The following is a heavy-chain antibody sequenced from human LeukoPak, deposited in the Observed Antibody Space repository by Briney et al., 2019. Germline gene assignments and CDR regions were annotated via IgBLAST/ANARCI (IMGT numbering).Heavy chain of an antibody. CDR2: ISPDGSST. CDR3: ARLTVTGTNY. CDR1: GFTFANFW. D-gene: IGHD6-19*01. J-gene: IGHJ4*02. Sequence: GGSLRLSCAASGFTFANFWMHWVRQAPGKGLVWVSRISPDGSSTTYADSVKGRLTVSRDNAKNTLYLQMDSLRAEDTAVYHCARLTVTGTNYWGQGTLVTVSS. V-gene: IGHV3-74*01.